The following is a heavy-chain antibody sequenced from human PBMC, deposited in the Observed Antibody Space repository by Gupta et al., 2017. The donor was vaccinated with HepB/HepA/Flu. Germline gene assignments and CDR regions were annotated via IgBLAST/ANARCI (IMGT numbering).Heavy chain of an antibody. Sequence: EVQLVEPGGGLVKPGGSLRLPCSASDSPFISYSRNRVRQAPGKGLEWGSSISSSSSYIYYADSEKGRCTIARDNAKNSLYLQMNSLRAEDTAVYYCARGQNDYRNYRIGEDFDYWGQGTLVTGAS. D-gene: IGHD4-4*01. V-gene: IGHV3-21*01. J-gene: IGHJ4*02. CDR3: ARGQNDYRNYRIGEDFDY. CDR2: ISSSSSYI. CDR1: DSPFISYS.